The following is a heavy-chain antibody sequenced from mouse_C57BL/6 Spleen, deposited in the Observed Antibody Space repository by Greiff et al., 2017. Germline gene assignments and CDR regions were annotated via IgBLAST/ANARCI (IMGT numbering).Heavy chain of an antibody. J-gene: IGHJ4*01. D-gene: IGHD2-3*01. V-gene: IGHV5-9-1*02. CDR3: KREDYDGYARDY. CDR2: ISSGGDYI. Sequence: EVKLLESGEGLVKPGGSLKLSCAASGFTFSSYAMSWVRQTPETRLEWVAYISSGGDYIYYADTVMGRFTISGNKDRNALYLQMSSLKSGDTAMYNCKREDYDGYARDYGGKGNSVTVSS. CDR1: GFTFSSYA.